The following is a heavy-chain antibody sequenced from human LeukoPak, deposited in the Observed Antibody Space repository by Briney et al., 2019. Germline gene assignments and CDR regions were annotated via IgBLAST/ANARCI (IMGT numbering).Heavy chain of an antibody. CDR1: GFTFSSYW. V-gene: IGHV3-7*01. D-gene: IGHD3-3*01. CDR3: ARGLSGDFWSGPSSYFYMDV. J-gene: IGHJ6*03. Sequence: PGGSLRLSCAASGFTFSSYWMSWVRQAPGKGLEWVANIKQDGSEKYYVDSVKGRFTISRDNAKNTLYLQMTSLRADDTAVYYCARGLSGDFWSGPSSYFYMDVWGKGTTVTVSS. CDR2: IKQDGSEK.